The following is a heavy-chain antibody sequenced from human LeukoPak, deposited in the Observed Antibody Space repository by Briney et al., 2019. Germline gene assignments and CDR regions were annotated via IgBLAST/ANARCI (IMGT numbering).Heavy chain of an antibody. CDR1: GYTFTSYG. D-gene: IGHD3-10*01. V-gene: IGHV1-18*01. CDR3: ARDYGSGSYPLYYYYGMDV. CDR2: ISAYNGNT. Sequence: SVKVSCKASGYTFTSYGISWVRQAPGQGLEWMGWISAYNGNTNYAQKLQGRVTMTTDTSTSTAYMELRSLRSDDTAVYYCARDYGSGSYPLYYYYGMDVWGQGTTVTVSS. J-gene: IGHJ6*02.